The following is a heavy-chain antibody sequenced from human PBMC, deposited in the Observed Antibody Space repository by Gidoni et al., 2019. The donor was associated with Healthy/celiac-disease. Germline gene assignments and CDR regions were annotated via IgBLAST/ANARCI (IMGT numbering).Heavy chain of an antibody. V-gene: IGHV3-33*01. D-gene: IGHD2-21*02. Sequence: QVQLVESGGGVVQPGRSLRLSCAASGFTFSSYGMHWVRQAPGKGLEWVAVIWYDGSNKYYADSVKGRFTISRDNSKNTLYLQMNSLRAEDTAVYYCARDRWPKVVTAVDYWGQGTLVTVSS. CDR1: GFTFSSYG. CDR3: ARDRWPKVVTAVDY. CDR2: IWYDGSNK. J-gene: IGHJ4*02.